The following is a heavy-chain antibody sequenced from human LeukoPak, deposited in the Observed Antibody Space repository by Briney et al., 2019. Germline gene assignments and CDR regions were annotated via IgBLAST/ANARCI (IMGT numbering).Heavy chain of an antibody. CDR1: GGSFSSCCYF. CDR3: ARQLYVSGSYYAPMDV. J-gene: IGHJ6*03. Sequence: SETLSLTCSVSGGSFSSCCYFWGWIPQPPGKGLEWIASVHYSANTYYNPPLKSRLTISVDTSKNQLSRDLISVPATHAALYFCARQLYVSGSYYAPMDVWGKGTTVTISS. CDR2: VHYSANT. V-gene: IGHV4-39*01. D-gene: IGHD3-10*01.